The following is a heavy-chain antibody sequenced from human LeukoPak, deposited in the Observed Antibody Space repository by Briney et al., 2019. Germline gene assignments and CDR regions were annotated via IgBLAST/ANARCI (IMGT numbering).Heavy chain of an antibody. CDR2: IYLSHSDT. D-gene: IGHD3-22*01. CDR1: GYSFSSYW. CDR3: ARAPLDSSGNHWGVWFDP. V-gene: IGHV5-51*01. J-gene: IGHJ5*02. Sequence: GESLKISCKGSGYSFSSYWSGSVRQMPGKGGEWRGLIYLSHSDTKYIRSFQGQVTMSPDRSINTPYLQWSSLKASDTAIYYCARAPLDSSGNHWGVWFDPWGQGTLVTVSS.